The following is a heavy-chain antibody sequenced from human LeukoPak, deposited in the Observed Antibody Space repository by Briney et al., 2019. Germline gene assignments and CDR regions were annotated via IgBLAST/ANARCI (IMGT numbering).Heavy chain of an antibody. V-gene: IGHV3-9*01. Sequence: GGSLRLSCAASGFTFDDYAMHWVRQAPGKGLEWVSGISWNSDSIGYADSVKGRFTISRDNAKNSLYLQMNSLRAEDTALYYCAKDVGLRSIVVVPAARQRTDGAYFDYWGQGTLVTVSS. CDR3: AKDVGLRSIVVVPAARQRTDGAYFDY. J-gene: IGHJ4*02. D-gene: IGHD2-2*01. CDR2: ISWNSDSI. CDR1: GFTFDDYA.